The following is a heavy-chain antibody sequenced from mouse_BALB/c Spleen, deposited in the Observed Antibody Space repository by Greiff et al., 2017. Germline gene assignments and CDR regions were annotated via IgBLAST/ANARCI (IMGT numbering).Heavy chain of an antibody. CDR3: NYYYAPFAY. CDR2: IDPENGDT. D-gene: IGHD1-1*01. CDR1: GFNIKDYY. J-gene: IGHJ3*01. V-gene: IGHV14-4*02. Sequence: VQLKESGAELVRSGASVKLSCTASGFNIKDYYMHWVKQRPEQGLEWIGWIDPENGDTEYAPKFQGKATMTADTSSNTAYLQLSSLTSEDTAVYYCNYYYAPFAYWGQGTLVTVSA.